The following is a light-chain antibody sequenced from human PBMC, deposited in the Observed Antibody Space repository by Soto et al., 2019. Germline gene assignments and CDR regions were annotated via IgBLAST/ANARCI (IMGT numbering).Light chain of an antibody. V-gene: IGLV2-14*01. J-gene: IGLJ1*01. CDR1: SRDVGGFNY. CDR3: SSYTSSNTLEV. CDR2: EVS. Sequence: QSALTQPASVSGSPGQSITISCTGTSRDVGGFNYVSWYQHHPHRAPKLLIYEVSYRPSGVSSRFSGSKSGNTASLTISGLQAEDEADYYCSSYTSSNTLEVFGVGTKLTVL.